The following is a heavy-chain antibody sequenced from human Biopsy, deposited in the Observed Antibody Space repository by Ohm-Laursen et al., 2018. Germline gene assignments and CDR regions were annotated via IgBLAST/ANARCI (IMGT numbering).Heavy chain of an antibody. J-gene: IGHJ5*01. CDR1: GFAFNLYE. V-gene: IGHV3-48*03. CDR2: IYGGGSSV. CDR3: AREQPALSGGGSWFDS. D-gene: IGHD6-19*01. Sequence: SLRLSCSASGFAFNLYEMNWVRQAPGKGMEWISYIYGGGSSVSYADSVKGRFTISRDNAQNSLYLQMNSLRADDSAVYFCAREQPALSGGGSWFDSWGQGTLVIVS.